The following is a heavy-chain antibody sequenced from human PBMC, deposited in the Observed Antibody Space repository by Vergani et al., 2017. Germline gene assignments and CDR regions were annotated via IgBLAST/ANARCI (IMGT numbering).Heavy chain of an antibody. CDR1: GDSISRSHYY. CDR3: AKPGGPSAIADGYHV. CDR2: ISSSGSP. D-gene: IGHD6-13*01. J-gene: IGHJ3*01. V-gene: IGHV4-39*02. Sequence: QLQLQESGPGLVKPSETLSLSCRVSGDSISRSHYYWGFIRQPPGKGLEWIGSISSSGSPYYNPTLKSRLAFSVDTSKNLCSLRLKSVTATDTEMYYCAKPGGPSAIADGYHVWGQGTMVTVS.